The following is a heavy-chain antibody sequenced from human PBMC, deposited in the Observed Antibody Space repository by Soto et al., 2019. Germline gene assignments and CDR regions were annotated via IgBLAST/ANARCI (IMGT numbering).Heavy chain of an antibody. CDR1: GGSISTHY. CDR3: ARDYYGDYYFDS. Sequence: SETLSLTCTVSGGSISTHYWNWVRQPPGKGLEWIGYIDYKGNTKYNPSLKSRVTTSVDTSNNQFSPNLNSVTAADTAVYHCARDYYGDYYFDSWGQGILVTVSS. V-gene: IGHV4-59*11. CDR2: IDYKGNT. D-gene: IGHD4-17*01. J-gene: IGHJ4*02.